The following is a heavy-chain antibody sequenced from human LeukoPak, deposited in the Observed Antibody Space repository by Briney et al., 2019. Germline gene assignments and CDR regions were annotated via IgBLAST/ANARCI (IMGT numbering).Heavy chain of an antibody. CDR1: GGSISSTNYY. CDR2: IYYSGST. V-gene: IGHV4-30-4*01. J-gene: IGHJ4*02. D-gene: IGHD4-17*01. Sequence: SETLSLTCTVSGGSISSTNYYWSWIRQPPGKGLEWIGYIYYSGSTYYNPSLKSRVTISVDTSKNQFSLKLNSVTAADTAVYYCARVGDYGDPYYFDFWGQGTLVTVSS. CDR3: ARVGDYGDPYYFDF.